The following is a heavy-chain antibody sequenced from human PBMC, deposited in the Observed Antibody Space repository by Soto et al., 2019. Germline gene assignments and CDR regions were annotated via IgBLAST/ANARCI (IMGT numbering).Heavy chain of an antibody. D-gene: IGHD3-22*01. CDR2: ISKSDYT. J-gene: IGHJ4*02. Sequence: GGSLRLSCTVSGFAFNNYGINWIRQAPGKGLEWVSSISKSDYTYYSDSVKGRFTISRDNAKNSVSLQMNTLRVEDTAVYYCAREDSIIIPAVSDFWGLGTLVTVSS. CDR3: AREDSIIIPAVSDF. V-gene: IGHV3-21*01. CDR1: GFAFNNYG.